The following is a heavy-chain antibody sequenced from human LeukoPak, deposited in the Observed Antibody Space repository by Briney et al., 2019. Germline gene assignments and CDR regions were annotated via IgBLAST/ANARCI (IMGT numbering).Heavy chain of an antibody. J-gene: IGHJ4*02. V-gene: IGHV1-69*02. Sequence: ASVKVSCKASGGTFSSYTISWVRQAPGQGLEWMGRIIPILGIANYAQKFQGRATITADKSTSTAYMELSSLRSEDTAVYYCASGYYDSSGYIDYWGQGTLVTVSS. CDR3: ASGYYDSSGYIDY. CDR1: GGTFSSYT. CDR2: IIPILGIA. D-gene: IGHD3-22*01.